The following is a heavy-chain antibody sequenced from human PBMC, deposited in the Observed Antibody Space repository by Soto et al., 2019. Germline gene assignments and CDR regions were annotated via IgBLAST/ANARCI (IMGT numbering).Heavy chain of an antibody. CDR2: IRPDNGNR. CDR1: GYTFSTSG. CDR3: ARDTESNRYND. D-gene: IGHD1-20*01. Sequence: GASVKVSCKTSGYTFSTSGISWVRQAPGQGLEWVRWIRPDNGNRKSAQRLQARVTLTTDTSASTAYLELRSLTSDDTAMYYCARDTESNRYNDWGQGTLVTVSS. J-gene: IGHJ1*01. V-gene: IGHV1-18*01.